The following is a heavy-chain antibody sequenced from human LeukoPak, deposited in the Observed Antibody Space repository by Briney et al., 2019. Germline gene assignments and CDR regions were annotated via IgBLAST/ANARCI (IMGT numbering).Heavy chain of an antibody. CDR2: IKQDGSEK. CDR3: ARVGDIVVVPAAANDY. J-gene: IGHJ4*02. D-gene: IGHD2-2*01. V-gene: IGHV3-7*05. CDR1: GFTFSSYW. Sequence: PGGSLRLSCAASGFTFSSYWMSWVRQAPGKGLEWVANIKQDGSEKYYVDSVKGRFTISRDNAKNSLYLQMNSLRAEDTAVYYCARVGDIVVVPAAANDYWGQGTLVTVSS.